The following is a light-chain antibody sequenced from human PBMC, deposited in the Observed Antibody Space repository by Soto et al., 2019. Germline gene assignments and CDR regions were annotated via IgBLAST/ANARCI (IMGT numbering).Light chain of an antibody. CDR1: SSNIGGGYD. J-gene: IGLJ7*01. V-gene: IGLV1-40*01. CDR3: QSYDSTLSGAV. CDR2: GNS. Sequence: QSVLTQAPSLSGAPGQRVTISCTGSSSNIGGGYDVHWYQQLPGTAPKLLIYGNSNRPSGVPDRFSGSKSGTSASLAITGLQAEDEADYYCQSYDSTLSGAVFGGGTQLTVL.